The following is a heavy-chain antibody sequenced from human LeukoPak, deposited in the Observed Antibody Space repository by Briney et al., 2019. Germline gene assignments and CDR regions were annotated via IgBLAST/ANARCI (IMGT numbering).Heavy chain of an antibody. CDR2: ISYDGSNK. CDR3: AKGSSWYYYYYGMDV. D-gene: IGHD6-13*01. CDR1: GLTFSSYG. J-gene: IGHJ6*04. V-gene: IGHV3-30*18. Sequence: GGSLRLSCAASGLTFSSYGMHWVRQAPGKGLEWVAVISYDGSNKYYTDSVKGRFTISRDNSKNTLYLQMNSLRAEDTAVYYCAKGSSWYYYYYGMDVWGKGTTVTVSS.